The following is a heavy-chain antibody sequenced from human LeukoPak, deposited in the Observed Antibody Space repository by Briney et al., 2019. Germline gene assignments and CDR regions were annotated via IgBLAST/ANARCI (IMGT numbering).Heavy chain of an antibody. CDR2: INPNSGGT. CDR1: GYTITDYY. D-gene: IGHD3-10*01. CDR3: ARAHYLRLYFFDY. J-gene: IGHJ4*02. V-gene: IGHV1-2*02. Sequence: ASVKVSCKASGYTITDYYIHWVRQAPGQGLGWMGWINPNSGGTNYAQKFEGRVTMTTDTSINTGYVELSSLTSDDTAVYFCARAHYLRLYFFDYWGQGTLVTVSS.